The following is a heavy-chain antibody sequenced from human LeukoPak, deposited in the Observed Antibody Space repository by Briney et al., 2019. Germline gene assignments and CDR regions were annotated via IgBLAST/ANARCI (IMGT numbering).Heavy chain of an antibody. V-gene: IGHV3-33*06. J-gene: IGHJ5*02. CDR2: TWSDGINE. CDR1: EFTFRHFA. Sequence: GTSLRLSCEASEFTFRHFAMHWVRQAPDKGMKSMTDTWSDGINEYYADSVKRRFTISRDNFRRTVSLEMNSLRAEDTAVYYCAKDAQRGFDYSNSLEHWGQGSRVIVSS. D-gene: IGHD4-11*01. CDR3: AKDAQRGFDYSNSLEH.